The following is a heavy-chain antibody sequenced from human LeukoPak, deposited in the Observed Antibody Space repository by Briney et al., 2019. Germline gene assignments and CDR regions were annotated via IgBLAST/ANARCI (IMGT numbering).Heavy chain of an antibody. V-gene: IGHV3-21*01. Sequence: GGSLRLSCAASGFTFSTYNMNWVRQAPGKGLEWVSSISSSSNYIYYANSVKGRFTISRDNAKNSLYLQMNSLRAEDTDVYYCARDVGASAPDAFDIWGQGTMVTVSS. CDR3: ARDVGASAPDAFDI. CDR2: ISSSSNYI. J-gene: IGHJ3*02. D-gene: IGHD1-26*01. CDR1: GFTFSTYN.